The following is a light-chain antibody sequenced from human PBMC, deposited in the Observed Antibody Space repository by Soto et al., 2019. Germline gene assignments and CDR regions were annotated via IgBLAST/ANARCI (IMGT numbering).Light chain of an antibody. Sequence: DIQLTQSPSFLSASVGDRVTITCRASQGISTYLAWYQQKPGEAPSLLIYAASTLQSGVPSRFSGTRSGTEFTLTISSLQPEDFATYYCQQLNSFPYTFGQGTKLEI. CDR3: QQLNSFPYT. V-gene: IGKV1-9*01. CDR1: QGISTY. CDR2: AAS. J-gene: IGKJ2*01.